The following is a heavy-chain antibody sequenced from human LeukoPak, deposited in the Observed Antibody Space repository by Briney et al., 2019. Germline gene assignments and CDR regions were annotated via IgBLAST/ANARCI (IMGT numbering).Heavy chain of an antibody. CDR1: GFTFSSYA. CDR2: ISHDGSNK. V-gene: IGHV3-30-3*01. J-gene: IGHJ5*02. CDR3: ARDPDCSGGSCYSGNNWFDP. D-gene: IGHD2-15*01. Sequence: SGGSLRLSCAASGFTFSSYAMHWVRQAPGKGLEWVAVISHDGSNKYYADSVKGRFTISRDNSKNTLYLQMNSLRAEDTAVYYCARDPDCSGGSCYSGNNWFDPWGQGTLVTVSS.